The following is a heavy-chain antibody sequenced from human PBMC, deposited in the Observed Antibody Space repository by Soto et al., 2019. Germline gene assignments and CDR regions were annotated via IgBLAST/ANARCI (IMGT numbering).Heavy chain of an antibody. J-gene: IGHJ4*02. Sequence: GGSLRLSCAASGFTFSSYSMNWVRQAPGKGLEWVSYISSSSSTMNYADSVKGRFTISRDNAKNSLHLQMNSLRAEDTAVYYCARDSVEQWLVFDYWGQGTLVTVSS. CDR2: ISSSSSTM. CDR1: GFTFSSYS. CDR3: ARDSVEQWLVFDY. V-gene: IGHV3-48*01. D-gene: IGHD6-19*01.